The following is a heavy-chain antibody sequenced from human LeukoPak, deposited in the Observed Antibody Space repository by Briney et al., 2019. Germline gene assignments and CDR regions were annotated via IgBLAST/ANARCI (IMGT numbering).Heavy chain of an antibody. CDR2: IIPIFGTA. J-gene: IGHJ3*01. CDR3: ARDLRYCSGGSCSDAFDV. CDR1: GGTFSSYA. D-gene: IGHD2-15*01. V-gene: IGHV1-69*13. Sequence: SVKVSCKASGGTFSSYAISRVRQAPGQGLEWMGGIIPIFGTANYAQKFQGRVTITADESTSTAYMELSSLRSEDTAVYYCARDLRYCSGGSCSDAFDVWGQGTMVTVSS.